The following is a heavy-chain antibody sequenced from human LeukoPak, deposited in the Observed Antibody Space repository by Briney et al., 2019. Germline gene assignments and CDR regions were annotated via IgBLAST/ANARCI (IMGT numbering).Heavy chain of an antibody. Sequence: GESLKISCKGSGYSFTGYWIGWVRQMPGKGLEWMGIIYPGDSDTRYSPSFQGQVTISADKSISTAYLQWSSLKASDTAMYYCARGSSIAAAGELNWFDPWGQGTLVTVSS. D-gene: IGHD6-13*01. CDR1: GYSFTGYW. CDR3: ARGSSIAAAGELNWFDP. J-gene: IGHJ5*02. V-gene: IGHV5-51*01. CDR2: IYPGDSDT.